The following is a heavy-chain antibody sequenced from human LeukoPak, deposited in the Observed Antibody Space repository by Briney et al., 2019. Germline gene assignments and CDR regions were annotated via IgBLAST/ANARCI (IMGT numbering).Heavy chain of an antibody. CDR3: ARDFGGSSWYQPYYYYYGMDV. J-gene: IGHJ6*02. CDR1: GGSISSYY. Sequence: SETLSLTCTVSGGSISSYYWSWIRQPAGKGLEWIGRIYTSGSTNYNPSLKSRVTMSVDTFKNQFSLKLSSVTAADTAVYYCARDFGGSSWYQPYYYYYGMDVWGQGTTVTVSS. CDR2: IYTSGST. D-gene: IGHD6-13*01. V-gene: IGHV4-4*07.